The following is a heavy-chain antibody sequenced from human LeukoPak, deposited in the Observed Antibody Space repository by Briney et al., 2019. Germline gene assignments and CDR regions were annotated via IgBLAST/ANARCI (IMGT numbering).Heavy chain of an antibody. J-gene: IGHJ4*02. CDR3: ARIIRGYSYGSLFDY. V-gene: IGHV3-48*04. D-gene: IGHD5-18*01. Sequence: GGSLRLSCAASGFIFSRNSMNWVRQAPGKGLEWVSYISDSSSTIYYADSVKGRFTISRDNAKNSLYLQMNSLRAEDTAVYYCARIIRGYSYGSLFDYWGQGTLVTVSS. CDR1: GFIFSRNS. CDR2: ISDSSSTI.